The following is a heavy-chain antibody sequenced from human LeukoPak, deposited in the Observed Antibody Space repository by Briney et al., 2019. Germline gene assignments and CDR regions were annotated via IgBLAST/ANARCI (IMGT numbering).Heavy chain of an antibody. D-gene: IGHD3-10*01. CDR2: IYYSGST. CDR1: GGSVSSGSYY. J-gene: IGHJ4*02. Sequence: ASETLSLTCTVSGGSVSSGSYYWSWIRQPPGMGLEWIGYIYYSGSTNYNPSLKSRVTISVDTSKNQFSLKLSSVTAADTAVYYCARRAIWFGELLFYDYWGQGTLVTVSS. CDR3: ARRAIWFGELLFYDY. V-gene: IGHV4-61*01.